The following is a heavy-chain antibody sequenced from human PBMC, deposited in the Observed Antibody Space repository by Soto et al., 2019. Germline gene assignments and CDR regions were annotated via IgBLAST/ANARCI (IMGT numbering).Heavy chain of an antibody. Sequence: LVKVSCKASGGTFSSYTISWVRQAPGQGLEWMGRIIPILGIANYAQKFQGRVTITADKSTSTAYMELSSLRSEDTAVYYCARILGYSGYDGPWGQGTLVTVSS. CDR1: GGTFSSYT. CDR3: ARILGYSGYDGP. CDR2: IIPILGIA. J-gene: IGHJ5*02. V-gene: IGHV1-69*02. D-gene: IGHD5-12*01.